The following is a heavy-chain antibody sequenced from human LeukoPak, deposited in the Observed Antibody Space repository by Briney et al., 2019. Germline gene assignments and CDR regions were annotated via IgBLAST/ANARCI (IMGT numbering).Heavy chain of an antibody. V-gene: IGHV3-30*04. Sequence: GGSLRLSCAASGFTFNSYAMHWGRQAPGRGLEWVAVISYHGLNIYYADSVKGRFTISRDNSKNTLYLQMNSLRAEDTAVYYCAKDRTYYYDSSGYQPWFDPWGQGTLVTVSS. CDR1: GFTFNSYA. CDR3: AKDRTYYYDSSGYQPWFDP. D-gene: IGHD3-22*01. CDR2: ISYHGLNI. J-gene: IGHJ5*02.